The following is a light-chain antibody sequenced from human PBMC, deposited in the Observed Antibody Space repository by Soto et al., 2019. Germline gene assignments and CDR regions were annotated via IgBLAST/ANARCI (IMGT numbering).Light chain of an antibody. CDR3: SSYAGSYRV. Sequence: QSALTQPASVSGSPGQSITIYCTGTSGDVGGYKFVSWYQQHPGKAPKLMIYEVSNRPSGVPDRFSGSKSGNTASLTVSGLQAEDEADYYCSSYAGSYRVFGTGTNVTVL. V-gene: IGLV2-8*01. CDR2: EVS. J-gene: IGLJ1*01. CDR1: SGDVGGYKF.